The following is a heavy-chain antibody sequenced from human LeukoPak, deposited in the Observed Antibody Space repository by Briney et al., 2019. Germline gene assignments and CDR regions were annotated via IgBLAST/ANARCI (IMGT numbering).Heavy chain of an antibody. V-gene: IGHV4-31*03. D-gene: IGHD3-22*01. CDR3: ARPYYYDSRIDP. Sequence: PSETLSLTCTVSGGSITSGGYYWSWIRQHPGKGLEWIGYMYYSGSTYYNPSLKSRVTISVDRSKNQFSLKLSSVTAADTAVYYCARPYYYDSRIDPWGQGTLVTVSS. J-gene: IGHJ5*02. CDR2: MYYSGST. CDR1: GGSITSGGYY.